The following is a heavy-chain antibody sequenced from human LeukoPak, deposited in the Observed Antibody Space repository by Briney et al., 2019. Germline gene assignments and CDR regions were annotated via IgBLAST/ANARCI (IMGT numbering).Heavy chain of an antibody. CDR3: ARRATTERGHSYGLDY. V-gene: IGHV3-21*01. D-gene: IGHD5-18*01. CDR1: GFTFSSYS. Sequence: GGSLRLSCAASGFTFSSYSMNWVRQAPGKGLEWVSSISSSSSYIYYADSVRGRFTISRDNAKNSLYLQMNSLRAEDTAVYYCARRATTERGHSYGLDYWGQGTLVTVSS. CDR2: ISSSSSYI. J-gene: IGHJ4*02.